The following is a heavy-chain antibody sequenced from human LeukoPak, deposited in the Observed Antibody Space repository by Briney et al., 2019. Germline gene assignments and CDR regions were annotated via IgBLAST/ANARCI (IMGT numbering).Heavy chain of an antibody. Sequence: GRTLRLSCAASGFTFRDYYMSWIRQAPGKGLEWVAYISSSSSYTNYADSVKGRFTISRDNAKNSLYLQMNSLRAEDTAVYYCAREIVGAIDYWGQGTLVTVSS. J-gene: IGHJ4*02. CDR3: AREIVGAIDY. D-gene: IGHD1-26*01. CDR2: ISSSSSYT. V-gene: IGHV3-11*06. CDR1: GFTFRDYY.